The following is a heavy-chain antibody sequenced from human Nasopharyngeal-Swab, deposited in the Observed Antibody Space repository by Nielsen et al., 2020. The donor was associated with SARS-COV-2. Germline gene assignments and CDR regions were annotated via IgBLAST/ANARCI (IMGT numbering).Heavy chain of an antibody. Sequence: GGSLRLSCAASGFTFSSYAMSWVRQAPGKGLEWVSSISSSSSYIYYADSVKGRFTISRDNAKNSLYLQMNSLRAEDTAVYYCARDQRRSSTTWLYYYGMDVWGQGTTVTVSS. D-gene: IGHD2-2*01. CDR1: GFTFSSYA. CDR2: ISSSSSYI. CDR3: ARDQRRSSTTWLYYYGMDV. V-gene: IGHV3-21*01. J-gene: IGHJ6*02.